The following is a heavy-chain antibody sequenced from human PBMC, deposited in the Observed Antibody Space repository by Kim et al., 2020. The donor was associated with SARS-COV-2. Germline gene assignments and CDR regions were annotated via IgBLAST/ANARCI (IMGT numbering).Heavy chain of an antibody. CDR1: ELTVSSNH. D-gene: IGHD4-4*01. CDR2: MYSGGTT. Sequence: GGSLRLSCAASELTVSSNHMNWVRQAPGKGLEWVSVMYSGGTTSYTDALEGRVTIIRDSTNNTANLQMNSLRAADAAVYYCARERLGDGYSFSDYWGQGTLVTVSS. J-gene: IGHJ4*02. CDR3: ARERLGDGYSFSDY. V-gene: IGHV3-53*01.